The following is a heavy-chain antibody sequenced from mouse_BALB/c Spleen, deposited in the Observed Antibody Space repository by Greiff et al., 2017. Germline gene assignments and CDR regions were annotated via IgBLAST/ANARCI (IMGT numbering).Heavy chain of an antibody. Sequence: QVQLKQSGPELVKPGASVKISCKASGYAFSSSWMNWVKQRPGQGLEWIGRIYPGDGDTNYNGKFKGKATLTADKSSSTAYMQLSSLTSVDSAVYFCARSGGYYVGWFAYWGQGTLVTVSA. CDR2: IYPGDGDT. CDR3: ARSGGYYVGWFAY. D-gene: IGHD2-3*01. J-gene: IGHJ3*01. CDR1: GYAFSSSW. V-gene: IGHV1-82*01.